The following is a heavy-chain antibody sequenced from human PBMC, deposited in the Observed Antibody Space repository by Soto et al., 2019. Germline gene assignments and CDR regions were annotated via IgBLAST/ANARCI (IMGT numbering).Heavy chain of an antibody. CDR2: VYHSWST. CDR3: ARFGTSPNGNWFDP. CDR1: GGSISSDY. J-gene: IGHJ5*02. Sequence: QVQLQESGPGLVKPSEILSLTCTVSGGSISSDYWNWIRQPPGKGLGWIGYVYHSWSTKYNPSLKSRVTIPVDTSKNQLSLKLSSVTAADTAVYYCARFGTSPNGNWFDPWGQGTLVTVSS. D-gene: IGHD3-10*01. V-gene: IGHV4-59*01.